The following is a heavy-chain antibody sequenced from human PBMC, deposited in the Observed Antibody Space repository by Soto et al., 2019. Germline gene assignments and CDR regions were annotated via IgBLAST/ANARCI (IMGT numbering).Heavy chain of an antibody. CDR1: GFTFSTYS. CDR3: ARDRGGDLKAFDI. J-gene: IGHJ3*02. V-gene: IGHV3-21*01. CDR2: ISSSSSYI. D-gene: IGHD3-10*01. Sequence: EVQLVESGGGLVKPGGSLRLSCAASGFTFSTYSMNWVRQAPGKGLEGVSSISSSSSYIYYADSVKGRFTISRDNAKKRCYVQMSSLRAEETAVYYGARDRGGDLKAFDIWGQGTMVTVSS.